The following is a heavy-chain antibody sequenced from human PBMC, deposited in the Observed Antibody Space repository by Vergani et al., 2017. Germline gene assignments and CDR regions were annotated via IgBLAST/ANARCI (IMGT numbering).Heavy chain of an antibody. CDR3: AKYAYYYGSGSYYNAREGYYYGMDV. CDR2: ISGSGGST. J-gene: IGHJ6*02. V-gene: IGHV3-23*01. CDR1: GFTFSSYA. D-gene: IGHD3-10*01. Sequence: EVQLLESGGGLVQPGGSLRLSCAASGFTFSSYAMSWVRQAPGKGLEWVSAISGSGGSTYYADSVKGRFTISRDNSKNTLYLQMNSLRAEDTAVYYCAKYAYYYGSGSYYNAREGYYYGMDVWGQGTTVTVSS.